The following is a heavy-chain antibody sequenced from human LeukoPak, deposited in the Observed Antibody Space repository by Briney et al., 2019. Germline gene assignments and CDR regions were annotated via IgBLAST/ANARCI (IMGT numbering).Heavy chain of an antibody. Sequence: GSVSVSCAASGFNFINYGIHWVRQAPGKGLEWVAFINSDGGNKNYADSVKGGFTISRDNSKNTLYLQMNSLRPEDTAVYYCAKDLKGTCANGICYTSYYYYYMDVWGKGTTVTVSS. CDR2: INSDGGNK. D-gene: IGHD2-8*01. J-gene: IGHJ6*03. V-gene: IGHV3-30*02. CDR1: GFNFINYG. CDR3: AKDLKGTCANGICYTSYYYYYMDV.